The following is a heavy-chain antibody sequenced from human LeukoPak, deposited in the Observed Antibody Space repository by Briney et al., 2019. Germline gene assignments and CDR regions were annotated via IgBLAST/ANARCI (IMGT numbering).Heavy chain of an antibody. CDR1: GFTFSSYS. Sequence: GGSLRLSCAASGFTFSSYSMNWVRQAPGKGLEWVSYISSSSSTIYYADSVQGRFTISRDNAKNSLYPQMNSLRAEDTAVYYCARCDCSGGSCYSGARGGLYYMDVWGKGTTVTVSS. CDR2: ISSSSSTI. D-gene: IGHD2-15*01. J-gene: IGHJ6*03. V-gene: IGHV3-48*01. CDR3: ARCDCSGGSCYSGARGGLYYMDV.